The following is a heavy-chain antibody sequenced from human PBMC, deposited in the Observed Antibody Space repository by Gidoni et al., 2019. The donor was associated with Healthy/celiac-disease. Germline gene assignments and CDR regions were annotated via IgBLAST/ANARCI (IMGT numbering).Heavy chain of an antibody. Sequence: QVQLQQWGAGLLKPSATLSLTCAVYGGSFSGYYWSWIRQPPGKGLEWIGEINHSGRTNYNPSLKSRGPISGDTSKNQFSLKLSSVTAADTAVYYCARGRLFDPWGQGTLVTVSS. V-gene: IGHV4-34*01. CDR3: ARGRLFDP. CDR1: GGSFSGYY. J-gene: IGHJ5*02. CDR2: INHSGRT.